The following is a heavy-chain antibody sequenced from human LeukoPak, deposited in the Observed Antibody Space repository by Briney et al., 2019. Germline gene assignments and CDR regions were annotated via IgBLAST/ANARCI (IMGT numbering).Heavy chain of an antibody. CDR2: IYTGGST. D-gene: IGHD6-13*01. Sequence: PSETLSLTCTVSGGSISSGSYYWSWIRQPAGKGLEWIGRIYTGGSTNYNPSLKSRVTISVDTSKNQFSLKLSSVTAADTAVYYCARGSGDSSSWYYYYYMDVWGKGTTVTISS. J-gene: IGHJ6*03. CDR1: GGSISSGSYY. CDR3: ARGSGDSSSWYYYYYMDV. V-gene: IGHV4-61*02.